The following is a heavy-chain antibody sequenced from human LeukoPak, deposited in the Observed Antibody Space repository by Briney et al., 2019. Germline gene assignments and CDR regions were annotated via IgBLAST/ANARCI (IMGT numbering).Heavy chain of an antibody. CDR2: IIPIFGTA. D-gene: IGHD3-10*01. CDR3: ARARGGRVGEPRTYYYYYMDV. V-gene: IGHV1-69*13. CDR1: GGTFSSYA. Sequence: GAPVKVSCKASGGTFSSYAISWVRQAPGQGLEWMGGIIPIFGTANYAQKFQGRVTITADESTSTAYMELSSLRSEDTAVYYCARARGGRVGEPRTYYYYYMDVWGKGTTVTISS. J-gene: IGHJ6*03.